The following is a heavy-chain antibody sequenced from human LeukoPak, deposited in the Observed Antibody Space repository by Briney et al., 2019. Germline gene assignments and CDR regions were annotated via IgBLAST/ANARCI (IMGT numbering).Heavy chain of an antibody. J-gene: IGHJ4*02. CDR3: AKESLRYSSSPNDY. D-gene: IGHD6-13*01. CDR1: GFTFDDYA. CDR2: ISWNSGSI. Sequence: TGGSLRLSCAASGFTFDDYAMHWVRQAPGKGLEWVSGISWNSGSIGYADSVKGRFTISRDNSKNTLYLQMNSLRAEDTAVYYCAKESLRYSSSPNDYWGQGTLVTVSS. V-gene: IGHV3-9*01.